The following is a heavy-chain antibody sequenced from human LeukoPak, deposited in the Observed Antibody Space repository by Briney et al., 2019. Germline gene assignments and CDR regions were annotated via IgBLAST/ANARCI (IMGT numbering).Heavy chain of an antibody. D-gene: IGHD3-10*01. CDR1: GGSFSGYY. CDR3: ARRFTMVRGVNYNWFDP. CDR2: INHSGST. J-gene: IGHJ5*02. Sequence: SETLSLTCAVYGGSFSGYYWSWIRQPPGKGLEWIGEINHSGSTNYNPSLKSRVTISVDTSKNQFSLKLSSVTAADTAVYYCARRFTMVRGVNYNWFDPWGQGTLVTVSS. V-gene: IGHV4-34*01.